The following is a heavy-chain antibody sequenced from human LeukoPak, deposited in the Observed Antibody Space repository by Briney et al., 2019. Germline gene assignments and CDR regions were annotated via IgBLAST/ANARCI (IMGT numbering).Heavy chain of an antibody. Sequence: PSETLSLTCTVSGGSISNYYWSWIRQPPGKGLEWIGFIHSNGRANYNASLNSRATISRGTSRSQVSLKLTSVTAADTAVYYCASSNLGSLGQFDPWGQGTLVTVSS. CDR1: GGSISNYY. CDR3: ASSNLGSLGQFDP. V-gene: IGHV4-59*01. CDR2: IHSNGRA. D-gene: IGHD3-10*01. J-gene: IGHJ5*02.